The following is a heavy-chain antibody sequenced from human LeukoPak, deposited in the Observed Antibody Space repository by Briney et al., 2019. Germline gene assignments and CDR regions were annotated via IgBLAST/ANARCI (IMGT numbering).Heavy chain of an antibody. CDR1: GFTVSSNY. CDR3: ARDDVGLDSSGTKSDY. CDR2: IYSGGST. J-gene: IGHJ4*02. V-gene: IGHV3-53*01. Sequence: GGSLRLSCAASGFTVSSNYMSWVRQAPGKGLEWVSVIYSGGSTYYADSVKGRFTISRDNSKNTLYLQMNGLRAEDTAVYYCARDDVGLDSSGTKSDYWGQGTLVTVSS. D-gene: IGHD3-22*01.